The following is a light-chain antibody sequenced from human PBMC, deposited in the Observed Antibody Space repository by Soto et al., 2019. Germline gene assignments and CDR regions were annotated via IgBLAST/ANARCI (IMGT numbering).Light chain of an antibody. V-gene: IGKV1-27*01. CDR2: AAS. J-gene: IGKJ4*01. CDR1: QGISNY. CDR3: QKYNSAHPLP. Sequence: DIQMTQSPSSLSASVGDRVTITCRASQGISNYLAWYQQKPGKVPKLLIYAASTLQSGVPSRFSGSGSGTDFTLTISSLQPEDVATYYCQKYNSAHPLPFGGGTKVEIK.